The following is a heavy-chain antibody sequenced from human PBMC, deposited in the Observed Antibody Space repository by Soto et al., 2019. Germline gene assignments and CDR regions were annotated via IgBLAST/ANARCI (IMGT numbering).Heavy chain of an antibody. CDR2: VYYSGTT. J-gene: IGHJ4*02. V-gene: IGHV4-61*01. Sequence: SETLSLTCSVSGGSVSNKTYYWSWIRQPPGKRLEWIGYVYYSGTTNYNPSLKSRVTISVDLSKNQFSLRLSSVTTADTALYYCARTTAVPNTLQSRYFFDYWGQGTLVTVSS. CDR3: ARTTAVPNTLQSRYFFDY. CDR1: GGSVSNKTYY. D-gene: IGHD4-17*01.